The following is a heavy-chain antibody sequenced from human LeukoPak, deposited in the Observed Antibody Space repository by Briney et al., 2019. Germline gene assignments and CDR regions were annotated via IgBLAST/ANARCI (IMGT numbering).Heavy chain of an antibody. J-gene: IGHJ6*02. D-gene: IGHD3/OR15-3a*01. CDR2: INSDETRT. CDR3: ARSTDSWTNYYGMDV. V-gene: IGHV3-74*01. CDR1: GFTFSSYW. Sequence: GGSLRLSCAASGFTFSSYWMHWVRQAPGKGLVWVSRINSDETRTNFADSVKGRFTISRDNAKNTLYLLMNSLRAEDTAVYYCARSTDSWTNYYGMDVWGQGTTVTVSS.